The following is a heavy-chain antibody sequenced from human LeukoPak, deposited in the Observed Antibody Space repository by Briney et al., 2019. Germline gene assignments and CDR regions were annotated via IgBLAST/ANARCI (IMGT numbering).Heavy chain of an antibody. CDR2: INPSGGST. Sequence: GASVKVSCKASGYTFTSYYMHWVRQAPGQGLEWVGIINPSGGSTSYAQKFQGRVTMTRDMSTSTVYMELSSLRSEDTAVYHCARGGLGTYYYDSSGFPFDYWGQGTLVTVSS. CDR1: GYTFTSYY. J-gene: IGHJ4*02. CDR3: ARGGLGTYYYDSSGFPFDY. D-gene: IGHD3-22*01. V-gene: IGHV1-46*01.